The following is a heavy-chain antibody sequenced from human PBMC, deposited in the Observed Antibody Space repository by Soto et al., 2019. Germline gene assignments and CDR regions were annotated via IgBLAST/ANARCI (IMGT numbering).Heavy chain of an antibody. CDR2: ISAYNGNK. J-gene: IGHJ4*02. CDR3: ARTGGGMAARPLEY. Sequence: QVQLVQSGGEVKKPGASVEVSCRTAGYMFTTYDMSWVRQAPGQGLEWMAWISAYNGNKKYAQKFRGRVPMPTATYTGTVYMELRNLTSDDAGTYLCARTGGGMAARPLEYWGQGTLVTVSS. D-gene: IGHD6-6*01. CDR1: GYMFTTYD. V-gene: IGHV1-18*04.